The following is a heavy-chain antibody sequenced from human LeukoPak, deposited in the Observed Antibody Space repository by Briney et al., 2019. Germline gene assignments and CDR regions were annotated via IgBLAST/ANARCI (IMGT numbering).Heavy chain of an antibody. CDR3: ASLRFLEWLSPIDY. CDR1: GGSISSSTYY. Sequence: SETLSLTCTVSGGSISSSTYYWGWIRQPPGKGLEWIGSIYYSGSTYYSPSLKSRLAISIDTSKNQFSLKLSSVTAADTAVYYCASLRFLEWLSPIDYWGQGTLVTVSS. V-gene: IGHV4-39*07. CDR2: IYYSGST. J-gene: IGHJ4*02. D-gene: IGHD3-3*01.